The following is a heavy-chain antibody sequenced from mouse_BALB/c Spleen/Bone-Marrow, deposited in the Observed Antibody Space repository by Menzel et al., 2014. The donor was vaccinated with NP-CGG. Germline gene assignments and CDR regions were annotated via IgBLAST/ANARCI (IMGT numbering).Heavy chain of an antibody. J-gene: IGHJ4*01. CDR2: IDPSDSYT. V-gene: IGHV1S127*01. CDR1: GYTFTSYW. CDR3: TRGGVQAMDY. Sequence: VKLVESGAELVKPGASVKMSCKASGYTFTSYWMHWVKQRPGQGLEWIGVIDPSDSYTSYNQKFKGKATLTVDTSSSTAYIQLSSLTSEDSAVYYCTRGGVQAMDYWGQGTSVTVSS. D-gene: IGHD2-14*01.